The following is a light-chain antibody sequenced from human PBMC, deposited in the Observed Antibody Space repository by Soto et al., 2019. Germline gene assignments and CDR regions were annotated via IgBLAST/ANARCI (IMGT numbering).Light chain of an antibody. Sequence: DIQMTQSPSSLSASVGDRVTITCQASQDISNYLNWYQQKPEKAPKLLIYDASTLDTGVPSRFSGSGSGTDFTFTLTSMKTEDMATYVCKTFDNLKLTVGGGKKGEIK. V-gene: IGKV1-33*01. CDR2: DAS. CDR1: QDISNY. CDR3: KTFDNLKLT. J-gene: IGKJ4*01.